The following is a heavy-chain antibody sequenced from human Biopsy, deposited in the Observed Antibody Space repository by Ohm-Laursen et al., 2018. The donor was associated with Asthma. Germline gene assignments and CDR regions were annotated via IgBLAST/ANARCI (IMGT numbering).Heavy chain of an antibody. CDR3: SRDFTIGSGSPFHF. CDR1: GFDLRDYT. D-gene: IGHD3-10*01. Sequence: GSLRLSCAASGFDLRDYTINWVRQAPGKGLEWVASISSLSRYIYHATSLRGRFTISRDNAKRSLYLQMDSLRGDDTAVYYCSRDFTIGSGSPFHFWGRGTLVTVYS. V-gene: IGHV3-21*01. CDR2: ISSLSRYI. J-gene: IGHJ4*02.